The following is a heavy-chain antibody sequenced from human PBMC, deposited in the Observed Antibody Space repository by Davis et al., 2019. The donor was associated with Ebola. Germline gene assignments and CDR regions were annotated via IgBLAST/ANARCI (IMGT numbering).Heavy chain of an antibody. CDR3: ARYSSLPSRAHDI. J-gene: IGHJ3*02. CDR1: GGSISSSSYY. D-gene: IGHD6-13*01. Sequence: MPSETLSLTCTVSGGSISSSSYYWGWIRQPPGKGLEWIGRIYHSGSTYYNPSLKSRVTISIDTSKNQFSLKLSSVTAADTAVYYCARYSSLPSRAHDIWGQGTMVIVSS. V-gene: IGHV4-39*07. CDR2: IYHSGST.